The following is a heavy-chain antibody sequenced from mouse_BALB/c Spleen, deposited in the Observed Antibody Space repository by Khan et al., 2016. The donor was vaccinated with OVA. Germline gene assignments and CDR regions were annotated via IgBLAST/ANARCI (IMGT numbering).Heavy chain of an antibody. V-gene: IGHV1-4*01. CDR1: GYTFTSNT. D-gene: IGHD1-1*01. J-gene: IGHJ4*01. CDR2: INPRSGYS. Sequence: QVQLQQSGAELARPGASVKMSCRASGYTFTSNTMHWVKQRPGQGLEWIGYINPRSGYSNYNQNFKDKATLTADKSSSTAYMQLRSLTSEDSAVDYCARRTTVLAIDYVGGGTSVTVS. CDR3: ARRTTVLAIDY.